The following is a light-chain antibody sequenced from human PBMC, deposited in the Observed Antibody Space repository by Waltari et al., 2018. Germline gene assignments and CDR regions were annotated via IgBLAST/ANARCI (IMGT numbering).Light chain of an antibody. J-gene: IGKJ4*01. V-gene: IGKV1-39*01. CDR2: AAS. CDR3: QQSYSTPLT. CDR1: QSISSY. Sequence: DIQMTQSPSSLSASVGDRVTITCRASQSISSYLNWYQQKPGKAPKFLIYAASSLQSGVPSRFSGSGSGTDFTLTISSLQPEDFATDYCQQSYSTPLTFGGGTKVEIK.